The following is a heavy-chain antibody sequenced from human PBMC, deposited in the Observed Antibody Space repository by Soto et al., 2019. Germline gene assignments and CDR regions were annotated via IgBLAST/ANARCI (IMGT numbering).Heavy chain of an antibody. Sequence: QEQLVQSGPEVKKPGASVKVSCESSGYTFIGFSLHWVRQAPGQGLEWMGWINPKNGDTYYAQKFQGRVTMTRDTSINTVYMELNSLKSDDTAVYYCLKGRWTVGHCSGGSCYDGMDVWGQGTTVTVSS. J-gene: IGHJ6*02. CDR2: INPKNGDT. CDR3: LKGRWTVGHCSGGSCYDGMDV. D-gene: IGHD2-15*01. CDR1: GYTFIGFS. V-gene: IGHV1-2*02.